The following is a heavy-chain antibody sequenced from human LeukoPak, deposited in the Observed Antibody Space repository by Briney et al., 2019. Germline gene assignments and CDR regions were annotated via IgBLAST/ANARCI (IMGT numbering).Heavy chain of an antibody. Sequence: PSETLSLTCTVSGGSISSGGHYWSWIRQPAGKGLEYLGRIYSTGSTNYNPSLKSRVTISVDTSKNQFSLKVRSVTAADTAVYYCARIDIVVVPSATFDYWGQGTLVTVSS. CDR2: IYSTGST. CDR3: ARIDIVVVPSATFDY. CDR1: GGSISSGGHY. V-gene: IGHV4-61*02. J-gene: IGHJ4*02. D-gene: IGHD2-2*01.